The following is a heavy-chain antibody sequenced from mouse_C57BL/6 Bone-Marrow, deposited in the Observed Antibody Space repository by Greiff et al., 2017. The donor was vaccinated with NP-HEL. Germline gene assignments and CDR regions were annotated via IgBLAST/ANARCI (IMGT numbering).Heavy chain of an antibody. J-gene: IGHJ3*01. Sequence: QVQLQQSGAELVRPGTSVKMSCTASGYTFTNYWIGWAKQRPGHGLEWIGDIYPGGGYTKYNEKFKGKATLTADKSSSTAYMQFSSLTSEYSTIYYCARDGSSPFAYWGQGTLVTVSA. CDR1: GYTFTNYW. V-gene: IGHV1-63*01. D-gene: IGHD1-1*01. CDR3: ARDGSSPFAY. CDR2: IYPGGGYT.